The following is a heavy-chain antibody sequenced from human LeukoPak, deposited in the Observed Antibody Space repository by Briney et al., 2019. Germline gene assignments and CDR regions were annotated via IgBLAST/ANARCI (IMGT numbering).Heavy chain of an antibody. Sequence: PGGSLRLSCAASGFPFSAYSVNWVRQAPGKGLEWVSSIGSSGSYMCYADSMKGRFTISRDNAKNSLYLQMNSLRAEDTALYYCALCSNRRPLYFYYYYMDVWGKGTTVTVAS. V-gene: IGHV3-21*01. J-gene: IGHJ6*03. CDR3: ALCSNRRPLYFYYYYMDV. CDR1: GFPFSAYS. D-gene: IGHD2-2*01. CDR2: IGSSGSYM.